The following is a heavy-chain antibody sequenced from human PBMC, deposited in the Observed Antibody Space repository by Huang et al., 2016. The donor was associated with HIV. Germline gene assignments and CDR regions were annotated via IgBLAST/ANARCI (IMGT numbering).Heavy chain of an antibody. CDR3: ARPSSRSPDAFDV. J-gene: IGHJ3*01. D-gene: IGHD6-13*01. V-gene: IGHV3-21*01. CDR2: ISSTLSYL. Sequence: EVVLVETGGGLVKPGGSLRLSCAGSGFTFSHYSMHWVRQAPGKGLEWVDAISSTLSYLWYADSVRGRFTISRDNANNSLYLQMNSLRVEDTAIYYCARPSSRSPDAFDVWGQGTMVTVSS. CDR1: GFTFSHYS.